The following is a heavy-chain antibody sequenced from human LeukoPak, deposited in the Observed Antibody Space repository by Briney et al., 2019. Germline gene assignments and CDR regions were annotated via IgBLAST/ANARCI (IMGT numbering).Heavy chain of an antibody. CDR3: AKCILTGYYKGYMDV. CDR1: GFTFSSYE. J-gene: IGHJ6*03. CDR2: ISSSGSTI. V-gene: IGHV3-48*03. Sequence: GGSLRLSCAASGFTFSSYEMNWVRQAPGKGLEWVSYISSSGSTIYYADSVKGRFTISRDNAKNSLFLQMDSLTAEDTAVYYCAKCILTGYYKGYMDVWGKGTTVTISS. D-gene: IGHD3-9*01.